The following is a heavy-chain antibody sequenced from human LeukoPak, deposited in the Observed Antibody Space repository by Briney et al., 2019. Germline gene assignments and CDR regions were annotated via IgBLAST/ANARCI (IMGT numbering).Heavy chain of an antibody. V-gene: IGHV1-18*01. Sequence: ASVKVSCKASGNTFTSYGISWVRQAPGQGLEWMGWISAYNGNTNYAQKLQGRVTMTTDTSTSTAYMELRSLRSDDTAVYYCARDAYTYPSRAFDIWGQGTMVTVSS. D-gene: IGHD3-16*01. CDR2: ISAYNGNT. CDR1: GNTFTSYG. J-gene: IGHJ3*02. CDR3: ARDAYTYPSRAFDI.